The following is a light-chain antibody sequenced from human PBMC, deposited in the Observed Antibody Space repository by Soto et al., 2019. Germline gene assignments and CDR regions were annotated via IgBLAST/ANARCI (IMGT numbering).Light chain of an antibody. CDR3: SSYKTSSTLA. V-gene: IGLV2-14*03. CDR1: SSDIRSYNF. Sequence: QSALTQPASVSGSPGQSITISCSGTSSDIRSYNFCSCYQQKPRTAPKDVIYEVNNRPSGVSERISGANSGNTDSLTTISSHPEDDADYYCSSYKTSSTLAFGTGTKV. J-gene: IGLJ1*01. CDR2: EVN.